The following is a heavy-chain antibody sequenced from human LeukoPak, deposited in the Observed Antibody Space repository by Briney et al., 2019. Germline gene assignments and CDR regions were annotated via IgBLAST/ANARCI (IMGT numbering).Heavy chain of an antibody. J-gene: IGHJ4*02. CDR1: GFTFSSYS. CDR2: ISSSSSYI. D-gene: IGHD1-20*01. CDR3: ARDKGITGRADY. V-gene: IGHV3-21*01. Sequence: PGGSLRLSCAASGFTFSSYSMNWVRQAPGKGLEGVSSISSSSSYIYYADSVKGRFTISRDSAKNSLYLQMNSLRAEDTAVYYCARDKGITGRADYWGQGTLVTVSS.